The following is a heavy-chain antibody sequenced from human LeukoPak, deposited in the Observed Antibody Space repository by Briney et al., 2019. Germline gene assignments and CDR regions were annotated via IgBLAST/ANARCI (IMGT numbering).Heavy chain of an antibody. CDR3: ARGAVTGSYRYFCAFDI. D-gene: IGHD3-16*02. V-gene: IGHV4-34*01. J-gene: IGHJ3*02. Sequence: PSETLSLTCAVYGGSFSGYYWSWIRQPPGKGLEWIGEINHSGSTNYNPSLKSRVTISVDTSKNQFSLKLSSVTAADTAVYYCARGAVTGSYRYFCAFDIWDQGTMVTVSS. CDR1: GGSFSGYY. CDR2: INHSGST.